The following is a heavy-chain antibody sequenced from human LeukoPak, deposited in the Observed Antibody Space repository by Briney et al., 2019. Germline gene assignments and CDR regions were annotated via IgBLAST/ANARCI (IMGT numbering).Heavy chain of an antibody. CDR1: GGSISSGSYY. CDR3: ARGPGYSYTFDY. CDR2: IYTSGST. D-gene: IGHD5-18*01. V-gene: IGHV4-61*02. J-gene: IGHJ4*02. Sequence: PSETLSLTCTVSGGSISSGSYYWSWIRQPAGKGLEWIGCIYTSGSTNYNPSLKSRVTISVDTSKNQFSLKLSSVTAADTAVYYCARGPGYSYTFDYWGQGTLVTVSS.